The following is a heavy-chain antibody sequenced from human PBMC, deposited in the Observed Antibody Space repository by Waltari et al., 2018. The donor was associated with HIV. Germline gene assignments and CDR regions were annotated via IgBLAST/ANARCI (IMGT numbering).Heavy chain of an antibody. D-gene: IGHD3-3*01. J-gene: IGHJ4*02. CDR3: ATDFWSGHPDY. V-gene: IGHV3-48*01. CDR1: EATFSGYS. CDR2: ISSRHLSM. Sequence: EVHLVESGGGLVQPGGSLRLTCTASEATFSGYSMNWVRQAGGKGLGWSSYISSRHLSMFYADSVKGRFTISRDKAKNSLYLEMTNLRVEDTAVYYCATDFWSGHPDYWGQGTLVTVSS.